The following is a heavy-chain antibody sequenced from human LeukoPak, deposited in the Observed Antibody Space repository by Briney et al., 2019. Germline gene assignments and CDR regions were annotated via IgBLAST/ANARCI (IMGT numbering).Heavy chain of an antibody. J-gene: IGHJ4*02. D-gene: IGHD6-13*01. Sequence: PGGSLGLSCAASGFTFSSYAMTWVRQAPGKGLEWVSAISGSGDSTFYADSVKGRFTTSRDNSKNTLYLQMNSLRAEDTAIYYCAKAYSSSPHDFYFDYWGQGTLVTVSS. CDR1: GFTFSSYA. V-gene: IGHV3-23*01. CDR2: ISGSGDST. CDR3: AKAYSSSPHDFYFDY.